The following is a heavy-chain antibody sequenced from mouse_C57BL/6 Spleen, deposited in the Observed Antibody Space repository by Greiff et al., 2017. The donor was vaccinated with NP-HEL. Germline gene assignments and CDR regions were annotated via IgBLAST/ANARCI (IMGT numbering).Heavy chain of an antibody. V-gene: IGHV5-6*01. J-gene: IGHJ3*01. Sequence: EVKVVESGGDLVKPGGSLKLSCAASGFTFSSYGMSWVRQTPDKRLEWVATISSGGSYTYYPDSVKGRFTISRDNAKNTLYLQMSSLKSEDTAMYYCARLPGGFAYWGQGTLVTVSA. CDR3: ARLPGGFAY. CDR2: ISSGGSYT. CDR1: GFTFSSYG.